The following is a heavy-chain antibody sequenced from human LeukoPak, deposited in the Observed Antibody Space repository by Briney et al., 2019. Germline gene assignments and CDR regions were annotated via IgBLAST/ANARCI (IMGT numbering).Heavy chain of an antibody. D-gene: IGHD3-3*01. CDR2: IYSAGGT. CDR3: ARFLGRITISGVVPYGMDV. J-gene: IGHJ6*02. V-gene: IGHV3-53*04. Sequence: GGSLRLSCAASGFTVSSNYMTWVRQAPGKGLEWVSLIYSAGGTYYTDSVKGRFAISRHSSKNTLYLQMNSLRGEDTAVYYCARFLGRITISGVVPYGMDVWGQGTTVTVSS. CDR1: GFTVSSNY.